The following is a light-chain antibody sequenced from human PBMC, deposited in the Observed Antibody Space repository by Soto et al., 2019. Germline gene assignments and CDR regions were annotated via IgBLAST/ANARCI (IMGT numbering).Light chain of an antibody. V-gene: IGKV1-39*01. CDR2: AAS. CDR1: QSISSN. CDR3: QQSYSTPYT. Sequence: DIQMTQSPSSLSASVGDRVTITCRASQSISSNLNWYQQKAGKAPKLLIYAASSFQSGVPSRFSGSGSGTDFSLTISSLQPEDFAIYFCQQSYSTPYTFSQGTKLEIK. J-gene: IGKJ2*01.